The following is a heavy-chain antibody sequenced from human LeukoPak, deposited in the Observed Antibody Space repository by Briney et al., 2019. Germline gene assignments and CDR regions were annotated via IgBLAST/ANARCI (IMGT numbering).Heavy chain of an antibody. D-gene: IGHD6-13*01. CDR2: IYYSGST. CDR3: ARVLAAARDY. V-gene: IGHV4-39*07. J-gene: IGHJ4*02. CDR1: GGSISISSYY. Sequence: SETLSLTCTVSGGSISISSYYWGWIRQPPGKGLEWIGSIYYSGSTYYNPSLKSRVTISVDTSKNQFSLKLSSVTAADTAVYYCARVLAAARDYWGQGTLVTVSS.